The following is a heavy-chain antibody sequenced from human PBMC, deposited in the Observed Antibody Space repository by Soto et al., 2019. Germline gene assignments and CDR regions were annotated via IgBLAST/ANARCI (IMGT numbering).Heavy chain of an antibody. D-gene: IGHD2-2*01. CDR1: GGTFGSYA. Sequence: QVQLVQSGAEVKKPGSSVKVSCKASGGTFGSYAFSWVRQAPGQGLEWMGGIIPVSGAAHYAQKFQGRVTITADEPTSPAYMELSSLSSQDTAVYYWATALGCRSTSFTLDYWGQGTRVIVSS. V-gene: IGHV1-69*01. CDR2: IIPVSGAA. CDR3: ATALGCRSTSFTLDY. J-gene: IGHJ4*02.